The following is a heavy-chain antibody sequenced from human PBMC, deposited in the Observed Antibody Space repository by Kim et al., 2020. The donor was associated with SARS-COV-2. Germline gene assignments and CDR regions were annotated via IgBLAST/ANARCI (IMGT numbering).Heavy chain of an antibody. V-gene: IGHV3-30*18. D-gene: IGHD6-19*01. Sequence: GGSLRLSCAASGFTFSRYGMNWVRQAPGKGLEWVALISNDGNSKYYSDSAKGRFTISRDNSKNTLYLQMNSLRVEDTAVYFCAKESGIAVAIVRVGLVPWGGGTLGTVSS. J-gene: IGHJ5*02. CDR3: AKESGIAVAIVRVGLVP. CDR1: GFTFSRYG. CDR2: ISNDGNSK.